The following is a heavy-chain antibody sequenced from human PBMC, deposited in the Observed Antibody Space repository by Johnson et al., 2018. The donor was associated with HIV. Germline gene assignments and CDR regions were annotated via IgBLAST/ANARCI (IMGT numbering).Heavy chain of an antibody. CDR1: GFTFSTYG. Sequence: QVQLVESGGGVVQPGRSLRLSCAASGFTFSTYGMHWVRQAPGKGLEWVAVMWYDGSNKYYVDSVKGRFTISRDNAENSLYLQMNSLRGEDTAVYYCARGDYDYGDYVDAFDIWGQGTMVTVSS. V-gene: IGHV3-33*01. CDR2: MWYDGSNK. D-gene: IGHD4-17*01. CDR3: ARGDYDYGDYVDAFDI. J-gene: IGHJ3*02.